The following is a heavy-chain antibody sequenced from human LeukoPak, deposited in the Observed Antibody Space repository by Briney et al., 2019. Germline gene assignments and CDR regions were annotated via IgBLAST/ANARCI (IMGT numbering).Heavy chain of an antibody. CDR3: ASGRDGYNFLYYYGMDV. Sequence: GGSLRLSCAASGFIFNNYWMHWVRQVPGKGLEWLSRVDGDGTGTSYADSVKGRFTISRDNAKNTLYLQMNSLRAEDTAVYYCASGRDGYNFLYYYGMDVWGQGTTVTVSS. D-gene: IGHD5-24*01. V-gene: IGHV3-74*01. CDR1: GFIFNNYW. CDR2: VDGDGTGT. J-gene: IGHJ6*02.